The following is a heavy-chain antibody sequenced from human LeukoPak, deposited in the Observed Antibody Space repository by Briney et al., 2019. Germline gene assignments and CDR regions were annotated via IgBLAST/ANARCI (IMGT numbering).Heavy chain of an antibody. Sequence: SETLSLTCTVSGGSISSGSYYWSWIRQPAGKGLEWIGRIYTSGSTNYNPSLKSRVTISVDTSKNQFSLKLSSVTAADTAVYYCARGWGYSYPYYFDYWGQGTLVTVSS. J-gene: IGHJ4*02. CDR3: ARGWGYSYPYYFDY. D-gene: IGHD5-18*01. CDR1: GGSISSGSYY. CDR2: IYTSGST. V-gene: IGHV4-61*02.